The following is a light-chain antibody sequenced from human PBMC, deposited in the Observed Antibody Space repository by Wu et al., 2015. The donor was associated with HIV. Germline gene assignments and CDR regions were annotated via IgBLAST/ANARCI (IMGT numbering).Light chain of an antibody. CDR2: GVS. CDR3: QQYGSPWT. Sequence: DIQLTQSPSFLSASVGDRVTITCRASQGINSYLAWYQQKPGKAPNLLIYGVSTLQSGVPSRFSGSGSGTEFTLTISSLQPEDSAVYYCQQYGSPWTFGQGTKVEIK. CDR1: QGINSY. V-gene: IGKV1-9*01. J-gene: IGKJ1*01.